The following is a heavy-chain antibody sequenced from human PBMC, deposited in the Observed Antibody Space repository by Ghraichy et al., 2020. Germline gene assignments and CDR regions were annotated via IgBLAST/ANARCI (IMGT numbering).Heavy chain of an antibody. D-gene: IGHD3-3*01. J-gene: IGHJ6*02. Sequence: SETLSLTCTVSGCSINNYYWSWIRQPPGKGLEWIGFIYYSGGANYNPSLKSRATISVDASMTQFSLRLSSVTAADTAVYYCARDRAVFGPGGMDVWGQGTTATVSS. CDR3: ARDRAVFGPGGMDV. CDR2: IYYSGGA. V-gene: IGHV4-59*01. CDR1: GCSINNYY.